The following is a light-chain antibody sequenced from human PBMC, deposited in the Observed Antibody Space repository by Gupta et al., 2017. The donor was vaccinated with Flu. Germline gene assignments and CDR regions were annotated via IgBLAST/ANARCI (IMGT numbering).Light chain of an antibody. CDR3: QQSDRTPWT. J-gene: IGKJ1*01. V-gene: IGKV1-39*01. Sequence: PSSLSASVGDRVIITCRASQNIDNNLNWYQQKPGEAPKALISGTSTLKSGVPSRFSGSGSGTDFTLTINRLQPEEFATYYCQQSDRTPWTFGQGTKVDI. CDR1: QNIDNN. CDR2: GTS.